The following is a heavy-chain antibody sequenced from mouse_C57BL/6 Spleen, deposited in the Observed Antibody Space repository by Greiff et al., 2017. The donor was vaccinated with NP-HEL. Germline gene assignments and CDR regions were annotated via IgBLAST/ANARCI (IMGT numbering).Heavy chain of an antibody. CDR1: GFSLTSYG. D-gene: IGHD3-2*01. V-gene: IGHV2-6*01. CDR2: IWGVGST. CDR3: ASDLDSPMDY. J-gene: IGHJ4*01. Sequence: VKLVESGPGLVAPSQSLSITCTVSGFSLTSYGVDWVRQSPGKGLEWLGVIWGVGSTNYNSALKSRLSISKDNSKSQVFLKMNSLQTDDTAMYYCASDLDSPMDYWGQGTSVTVSS.